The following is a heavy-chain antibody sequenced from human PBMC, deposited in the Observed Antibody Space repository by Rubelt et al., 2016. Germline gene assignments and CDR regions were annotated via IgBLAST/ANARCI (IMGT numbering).Heavy chain of an antibody. D-gene: IGHD3-16*01. Sequence: GKGLEWLSYITDGSRAIYYADSVKGRFTISRDNAKSSLYLQMNNLRAEDTGVYYCARGSGGAFDYWGQGTLVTVSS. CDR2: ITDGSRAI. CDR3: ARGSGGAFDY. J-gene: IGHJ4*02. V-gene: IGHV3-48*03.